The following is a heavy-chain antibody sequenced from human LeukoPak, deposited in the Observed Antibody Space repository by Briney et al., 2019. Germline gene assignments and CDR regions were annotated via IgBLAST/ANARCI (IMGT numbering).Heavy chain of an antibody. CDR3: ARGSEYSSSSGIGY. Sequence: SETLSLTCTVSGGSISSYYWSWIRQPPGKGLEWIGYIYYSGSTNYNPSLKSRVTISVDTSKNQFSLKLSSVTAADTAVYYCARGSEYSSSSGIGYRGQGTLVTVSS. CDR2: IYYSGST. V-gene: IGHV4-59*01. J-gene: IGHJ4*02. CDR1: GGSISSYY. D-gene: IGHD6-6*01.